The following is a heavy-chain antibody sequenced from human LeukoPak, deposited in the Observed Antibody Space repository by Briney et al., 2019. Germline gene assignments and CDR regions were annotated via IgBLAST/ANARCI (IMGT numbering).Heavy chain of an antibody. J-gene: IGHJ4*02. D-gene: IGHD4/OR15-4a*01. Sequence: GGSLRLSCAASGFTFSDHWMSWVRQAPGKGLEWVADIKQGGSERNYVDSVKGRFTISRDDAKNSLYLQINSLRADDSAVYYCARGPPYGDRSDFLDYWGQGTLVTVSS. CDR3: ARGPPYGDRSDFLDY. CDR2: IKQGGSER. V-gene: IGHV3-7*01. CDR1: GFTFSDHW.